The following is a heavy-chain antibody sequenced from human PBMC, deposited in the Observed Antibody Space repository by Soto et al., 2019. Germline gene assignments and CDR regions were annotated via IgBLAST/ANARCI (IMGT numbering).Heavy chain of an antibody. D-gene: IGHD5-12*01. CDR1: GGTFSSYA. J-gene: IGHJ6*02. CDR2: IIPIFGTA. V-gene: IGHV1-69*01. Sequence: QVQLVQSGAEVKKPGSSVKVSCKASGGTFSSYAISWVRQAPGQGLEWMGGIIPIFGTANYAQKFQGRVTITADESTSTAYMELSSLRSEDTAVYYCARGGGYSGYVSPSRGMDVWGQGTTVTVSS. CDR3: ARGGGYSGYVSPSRGMDV.